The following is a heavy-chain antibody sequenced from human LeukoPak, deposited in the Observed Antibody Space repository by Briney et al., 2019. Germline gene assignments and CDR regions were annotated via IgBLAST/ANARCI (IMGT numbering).Heavy chain of an antibody. CDR2: ISGGGGTT. CDR1: GFTSSNYV. CDR3: AKGGSAMIRRYYFDY. D-gene: IGHD5-18*01. Sequence: GGSLRLSCAASGFTSSNYVMSWVRQAPGKGLEWVSTISGGGGTTYHADSVKGRFTISRDNGKNTLYLQMNSLRVEDTALYYCAKGGSAMIRRYYFDYWGQGTLVTVSS. J-gene: IGHJ4*02. V-gene: IGHV3-23*01.